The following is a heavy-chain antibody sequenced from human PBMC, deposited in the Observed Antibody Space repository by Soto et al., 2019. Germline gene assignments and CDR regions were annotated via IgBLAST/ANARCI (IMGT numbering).Heavy chain of an antibody. CDR1: GYTFTSYG. J-gene: IGHJ4*02. D-gene: IGHD3-10*01. CDR2: ISAYNGNT. CDR3: ARVSPDDITMVRGVIITPYYFDY. Sequence: ASVKVSCKASGYTFTSYGISWVRQAPGQGLEWMGWISAYNGNTNYAQKLQGRVTMTTDTSTSTAYMELRSLRSDDTAVYYCARVSPDDITMVRGVIITPYYFDYWGQGTLVTVSS. V-gene: IGHV1-18*01.